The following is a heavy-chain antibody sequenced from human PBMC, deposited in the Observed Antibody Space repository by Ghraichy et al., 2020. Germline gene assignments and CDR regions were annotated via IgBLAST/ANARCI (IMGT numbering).Heavy chain of an antibody. CDR3: ARVVTTDYYYYYGMDV. J-gene: IGHJ6*02. CDR1: GFTFSDYY. V-gene: IGHV3-11*04. CDR2: ISSSGSTI. Sequence: GGSLRLSCAASGFTFSDYYMSWIRQAPGKGLEWVSYISSSGSTIYYADSVKGRFTISRDNAKNSLYLQMNSLRAEDTAVYYCARVVTTDYYYYYGMDVWGQGTTVTVSS. D-gene: IGHD2-21*02.